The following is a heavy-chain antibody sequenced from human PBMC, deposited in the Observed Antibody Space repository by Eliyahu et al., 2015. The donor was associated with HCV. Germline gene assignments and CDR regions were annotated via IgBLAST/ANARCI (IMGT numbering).Heavy chain of an antibody. CDR2: IYPDDSDT. J-gene: IGHJ3*01. Sequence: EVHLVQSGAEVKKPGESLKISCKGSGYNLNIEWIAWVRQMPGKGLEWMGIIYPDDSDTKYSPSFQGQVTISVDKSNTTAYLQWSNLKAADTAMYYCARSGGYNSGWTDAFDLWGQGTMVIVSS. V-gene: IGHV5-51*01. CDR3: ARSGGYNSGWTDAFDL. D-gene: IGHD6-19*01. CDR1: GYNLNIEW.